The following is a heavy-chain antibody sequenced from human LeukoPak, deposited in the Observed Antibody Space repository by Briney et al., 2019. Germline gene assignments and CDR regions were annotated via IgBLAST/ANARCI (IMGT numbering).Heavy chain of an antibody. V-gene: IGHV3-23*01. J-gene: IGHJ4*02. CDR1: GFTFSSYA. CDR3: AKGDIYDYVWGSYTS. Sequence: GGSLRLSCAASGFTFSSYAMSWVRQAPGKGLEWVSAISGSGGSTYYADSVKGRFTISRDNSKNTLYQQMNSLRAEDTAVYYCAKGDIYDYVWGSYTSWGQGTLVTVSS. D-gene: IGHD3-16*01. CDR2: ISGSGGST.